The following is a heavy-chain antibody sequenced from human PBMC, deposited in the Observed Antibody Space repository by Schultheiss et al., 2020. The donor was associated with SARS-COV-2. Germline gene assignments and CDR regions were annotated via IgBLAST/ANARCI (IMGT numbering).Heavy chain of an antibody. CDR1: GFTFDDYG. CDR2: ISGSGGST. J-gene: IGHJ5*02. V-gene: IGHV3-23*01. CDR3: AKEAKGYCSSTSCSTTGGIDP. Sequence: GGSLRLSCAASGFTFDDYGMSWVRQAPGKGLEWVSAISGSGGSTYYANSVKGRFTISRDNSKNTLYLQMNSLRAEDTAVYYCAKEAKGYCSSTSCSTTGGIDPWGQGALVTVSS. D-gene: IGHD2-2*01.